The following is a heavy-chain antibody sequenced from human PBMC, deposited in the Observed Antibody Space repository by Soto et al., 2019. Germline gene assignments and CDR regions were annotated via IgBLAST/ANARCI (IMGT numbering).Heavy chain of an antibody. D-gene: IGHD6-13*01. CDR2: IYSAGNT. J-gene: IGHJ6*02. CDR1: SGSITGYY. CDR3: ARHDPVPKLQHGMGV. V-gene: IGHV4-59*01. Sequence: SETLSLTCTVSSGSITGYYWSWMRQPPGGGLEWIGYIYSAGNTLYTPSLQSRVTISVDTSKNQFSLNLRSVTAAYTAVYYCARHDPVPKLQHGMGVWGQGATVTVSS.